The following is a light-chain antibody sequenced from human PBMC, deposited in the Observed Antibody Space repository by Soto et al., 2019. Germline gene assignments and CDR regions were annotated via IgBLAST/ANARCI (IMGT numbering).Light chain of an antibody. Sequence: QSALTQPPSVSGAPGQRVTISCTGSSSNIGAGYDVHWYQQLPGTAPKLLIFGITKRPSGVPDRFSGSKSGNTASLTVSGLQTEDEADYYCSSYAGNANVLFGGGTKVTVL. J-gene: IGLJ2*01. CDR3: SSYAGNANVL. CDR2: GIT. CDR1: SSNIGAGYD. V-gene: IGLV1-40*01.